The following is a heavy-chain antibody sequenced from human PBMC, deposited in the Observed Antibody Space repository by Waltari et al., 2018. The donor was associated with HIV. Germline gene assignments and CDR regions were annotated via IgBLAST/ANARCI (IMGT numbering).Heavy chain of an antibody. CDR1: GFTFTNYW. CDR3: ASPKGGWLFAFDV. CDR2: IVPSDSDT. V-gene: IGHV5-51*01. D-gene: IGHD3-16*01. Sequence: QLVQSGGEVKQTGESLKISCKGSGFTFTNYWIAWVRQMPGKGLEWMGMIVPSDSDTKYSPAVQGHVTISADRSISTAYLQLSSLRASDTAMYYCASPKGGWLFAFDVWGQGTMVTVSS. J-gene: IGHJ3*01.